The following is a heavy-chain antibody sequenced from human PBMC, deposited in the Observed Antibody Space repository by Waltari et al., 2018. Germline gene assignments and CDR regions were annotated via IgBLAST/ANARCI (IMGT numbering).Heavy chain of an antibody. CDR3: AKSLGDTYGRYPMDY. J-gene: IGHJ4*02. D-gene: IGHD3-10*01. Sequence: VQLVESGGGVVQPGRSLRLSCAASGFTFSSYAMHWVRQAPGKGLEWVSTIRGRGGDTYYADSVKGRFTISRDNSRNTLYLQMNTLRAGDTAVYYCAKSLGDTYGRYPMDYWGQGTLVTVSS. V-gene: IGHV3-23*04. CDR2: IRGRGGDT. CDR1: GFTFSSYA.